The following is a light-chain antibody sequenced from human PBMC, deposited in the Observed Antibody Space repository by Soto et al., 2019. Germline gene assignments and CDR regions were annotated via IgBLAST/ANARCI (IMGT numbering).Light chain of an antibody. CDR1: QSIARSY. J-gene: IGKJ1*01. CDR3: QQYGGSLKWA. V-gene: IGKV3-20*01. Sequence: EIVLTQSPGTLSLSPGERATLSCRASQSIARSYLVWYQQRPGQAPRLLIYATSSRATGIPDRFSGSGSGTDFTLTISRLEPEDFEVYYCQQYGGSLKWAFGQGTKVEIK. CDR2: ATS.